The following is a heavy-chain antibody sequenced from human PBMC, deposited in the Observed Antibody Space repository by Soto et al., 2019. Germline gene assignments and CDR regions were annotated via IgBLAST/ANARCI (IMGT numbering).Heavy chain of an antibody. V-gene: IGHV1-18*04. CDR1: GYPFSKYG. D-gene: IGHD5-12*01. Sequence: QLQLVQSGAEVERPGASVRVSCKAYGYPFSKYGISWIRQAPGQGLEWMGWIKPDNGDTNYAQKFQGRVTMTTDTDSTTAYMELRSLRSDDTAVYYCATSYDSGFDPWGQGTLVSVSS. CDR2: IKPDNGDT. J-gene: IGHJ5*02. CDR3: ATSYDSGFDP.